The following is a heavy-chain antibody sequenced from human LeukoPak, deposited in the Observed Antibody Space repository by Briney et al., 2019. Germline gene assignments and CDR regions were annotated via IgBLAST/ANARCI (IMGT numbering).Heavy chain of an antibody. D-gene: IGHD2-21*02. CDR3: AKEGGGDGDPEYFQH. CDR2: ISYDGSNK. CDR1: GFTFSSYG. V-gene: IGHV3-30*18. J-gene: IGHJ1*01. Sequence: PGGSLRLSCAASGFTFSSYGMHWVRQAPDKGLEWVAVISYDGSNKYYADSVKGRFTISRDNSKNTLYLQMNSLRAEDTAVYYCAKEGGGDGDPEYFQHWGQGTLVTVSS.